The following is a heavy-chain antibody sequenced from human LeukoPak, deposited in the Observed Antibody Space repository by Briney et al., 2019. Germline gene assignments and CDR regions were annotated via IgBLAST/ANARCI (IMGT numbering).Heavy chain of an antibody. CDR2: IKSKTDGGTT. D-gene: IGHD6-19*01. CDR3: TNRISSGWYVYDY. V-gene: IGHV3-15*01. CDR1: GFTFSNAW. J-gene: IGHJ4*02. Sequence: GGSLRLSCAASGFTFSNAWMSWVRQAPGKGLEWVGRIKSKTDGGTTDYAAPVKGRFTISRDDSKNTLYLQMNSLKTEDTAMYYCTNRISSGWYVYDYWGQGTLVTVSS.